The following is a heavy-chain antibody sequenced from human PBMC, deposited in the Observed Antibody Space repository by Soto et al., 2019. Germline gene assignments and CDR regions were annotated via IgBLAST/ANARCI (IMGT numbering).Heavy chain of an antibody. CDR3: ARDHIVGATGAVGY. D-gene: IGHD1-26*01. Sequence: QVQLVESGGGVVQPGRSLRLPCAASGFTFSSYAIHWVRQAPGKGLEWVAVISYDGSNKYYADSVKGRFTISRDNSKNTLYLQVNSLRAEDTAVYYCARDHIVGATGAVGYWGQGTLVTVSS. V-gene: IGHV3-30-3*01. J-gene: IGHJ4*02. CDR1: GFTFSSYA. CDR2: ISYDGSNK.